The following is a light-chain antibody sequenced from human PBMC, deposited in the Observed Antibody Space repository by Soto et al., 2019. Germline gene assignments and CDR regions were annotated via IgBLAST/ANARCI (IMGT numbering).Light chain of an antibody. CDR2: GNS. CDR3: QSYDSSLTWV. Sequence: QSVLTQPPSVSGAPGQRVTISCSESSSDIGAGYDVHWYQQLPGTAPKLLIYGNSNRPSGVPDRFSGSKSGTSASLAITGLQAEDEADYYCQSYDSSLTWVFGGGTKLTVL. J-gene: IGLJ3*02. V-gene: IGLV1-40*01. CDR1: SSDIGAGYD.